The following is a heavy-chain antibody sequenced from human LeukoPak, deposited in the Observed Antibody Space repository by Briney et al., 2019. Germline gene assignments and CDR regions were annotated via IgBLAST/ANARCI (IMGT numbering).Heavy chain of an antibody. CDR1: GGSISDYY. V-gene: IGHV4-59*01. D-gene: IGHD6-6*01. J-gene: IGHJ4*02. CDR2: IYYSGST. Sequence: PSETLSLTCTVSGGSISDYYWSWIRQPPGKGLEWIGDIYYSGSTNYNPSLKSRVTISVDTSKNQFSLKLSSVTAADTAVHYCARGREYSSSCFDYWGQGTLVTVSS. CDR3: ARGREYSSSCFDY.